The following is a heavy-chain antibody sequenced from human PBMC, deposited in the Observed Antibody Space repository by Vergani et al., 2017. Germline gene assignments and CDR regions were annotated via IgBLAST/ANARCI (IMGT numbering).Heavy chain of an antibody. CDR2: ISGSGGST. CDR1: GFTFSSYA. V-gene: IGHV3-23*01. Sequence: EVQLLESGGGLVQPGGSLRLSCAASGFTFSSYAMSWVRQAPGKGLEWVSAISGSGGSTYYADSVKGRFTISRENSKNKLYLQMNSLRAEDTAVYYCAKAAGVRYYFDYWGQGTLVTVSS. CDR3: AKAAGVRYYFDY. D-gene: IGHD3-10*01. J-gene: IGHJ4*02.